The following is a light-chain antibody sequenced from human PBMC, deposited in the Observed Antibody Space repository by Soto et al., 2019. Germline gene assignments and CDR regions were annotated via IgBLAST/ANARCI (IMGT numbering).Light chain of an antibody. CDR2: YND. CDR1: SSNIGNNC. Sequence: QSVLTQPHSVSAAPGQKGTISCSGSSSNIGNNCVFWYQQLPGTAHKLVFDYNDKRPSCIPDRFSGSKSGTSTTLGITGLQTGDEADYYCATWDRSLSVAVFGGGTKFTVL. V-gene: IGLV1-51*01. CDR3: ATWDRSLSVAV. J-gene: IGLJ2*01.